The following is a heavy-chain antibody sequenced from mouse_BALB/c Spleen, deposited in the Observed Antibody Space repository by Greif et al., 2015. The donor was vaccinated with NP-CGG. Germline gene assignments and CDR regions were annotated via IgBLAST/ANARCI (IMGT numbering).Heavy chain of an antibody. V-gene: IGHV5-12*02. CDR2: ISNGGGST. Sequence: EVKLVESGGGLVQPGGSLKLSCATSGFTLSDYYMYWVRQTPEKRLEWVAYISNGGGSTYYPDTVKGRFTISRDNAKNTLYLQMSRLKSEDTAMYYCAGHDAYYGYGRYAMDYWGQGTSVTVSS. D-gene: IGHD1-2*01. J-gene: IGHJ4*01. CDR1: GFTLSDYY. CDR3: AGHDAYYGYGRYAMDY.